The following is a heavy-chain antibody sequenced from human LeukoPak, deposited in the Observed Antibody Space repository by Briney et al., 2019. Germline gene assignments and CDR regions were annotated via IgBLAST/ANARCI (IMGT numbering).Heavy chain of an antibody. CDR2: IYTNGNT. CDR3: ARENTAKSPSFDY. J-gene: IGHJ4*02. V-gene: IGHV4-61*02. D-gene: IGHD5-18*01. CDR1: GGSFTRGDYY. Sequence: KSSETLSLTCTVSGGSFTRGDYYWGWLRQPAGKGLEWIVRIYTNGNTKYNSSLKSLITISVDRSKNQFLLKLTSVTAADTALYYCARENTAKSPSFDYWGRGTLVRVSS.